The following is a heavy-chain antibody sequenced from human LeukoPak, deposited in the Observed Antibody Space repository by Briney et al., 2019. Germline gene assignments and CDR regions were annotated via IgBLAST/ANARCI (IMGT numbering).Heavy chain of an antibody. D-gene: IGHD5-12*01. CDR3: ARDEGGYDRAGDAFDI. J-gene: IGHJ3*02. CDR2: IWYDGSNK. CDR1: GFTFSSYG. V-gene: IGHV3-33*01. Sequence: PGRSLRLSCAASGFTFSSYGMHWVRQAPGKGLEWVAVIWYDGSNKYYADSVKGRFTISRDNSKNTLYLQMNSLRAEDTAVYYCARDEGGYDRAGDAFDIWGQGTMVTVSS.